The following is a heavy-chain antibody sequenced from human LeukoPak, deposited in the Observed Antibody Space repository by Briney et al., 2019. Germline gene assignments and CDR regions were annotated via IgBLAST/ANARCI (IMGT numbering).Heavy chain of an antibody. V-gene: IGHV3-53*01. J-gene: IGHJ4*02. CDR2: IYSGGST. CDR3: ARVDRGYYYVDY. CDR1: GFTVSSNH. Sequence: GGSLRLSCAASGFTVSSNHMSWVRQAPGKGLEWVSVIYSGGSTYYADSVKGRFTISRDNSKNTLYLQMNSLRAEDTAVYYCARVDRGYYYVDYWGQGTLVTVSS. D-gene: IGHD3-3*01.